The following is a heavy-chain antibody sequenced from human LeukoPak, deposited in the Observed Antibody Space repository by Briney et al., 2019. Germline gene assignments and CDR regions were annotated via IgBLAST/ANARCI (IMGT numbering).Heavy chain of an antibody. Sequence: KPSETLSLTCTVTGDSISSYCWSWIRQPPGKGLEWIGYIYYSGSTNYNPSLKSRVTISVDTSKNQFSLKLRSVTAADTAVYYCARGGGLGAYYYYMDVWGKGTTVTISS. D-gene: IGHD1-26*01. CDR1: GDSISSYC. J-gene: IGHJ6*03. CDR3: ARGGGLGAYYYYMDV. V-gene: IGHV4-59*01. CDR2: IYYSGST.